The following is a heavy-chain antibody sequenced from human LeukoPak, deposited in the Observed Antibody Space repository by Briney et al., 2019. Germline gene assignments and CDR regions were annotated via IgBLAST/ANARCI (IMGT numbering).Heavy chain of an antibody. J-gene: IGHJ4*02. Sequence: NPSETLSLTCAVYGGSFSGYYWSWIRQPPGKGLEWIGEINHSGSTNYNPSLKSRVTISVDTSKNQFSLKLSSVTAADTAVYYCARDRSSSWYSGYFDYWGQGTLVTVSS. CDR3: ARDRSSSWYSGYFDY. CDR1: GGSFSGYY. CDR2: INHSGST. D-gene: IGHD6-13*01. V-gene: IGHV4-34*01.